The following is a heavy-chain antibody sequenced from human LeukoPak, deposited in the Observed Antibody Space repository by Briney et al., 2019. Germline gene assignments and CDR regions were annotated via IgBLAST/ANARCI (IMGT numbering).Heavy chain of an antibody. V-gene: IGHV3-30*18. CDR3: AKDKGSASPVAYYVDH. Sequence: GGSLRLSCAASGFTFSDYGMHWVRHAPGKGLEWVAVISYDEKDKFYADSVRRRFTISRDNFKNPMYLQMNSLRDEDTGLYFCAKDKGSASPVAYYVDHGGQGTRVTVS. CDR1: GFTFSDYG. D-gene: IGHD3-10*01. CDR2: ISYDEKDK. J-gene: IGHJ4*02.